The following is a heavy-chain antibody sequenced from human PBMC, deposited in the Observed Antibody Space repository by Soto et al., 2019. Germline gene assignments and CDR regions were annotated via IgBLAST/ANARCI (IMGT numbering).Heavy chain of an antibody. V-gene: IGHV1-46*01. CDR2: INPSGGST. CDR1: GYTFTSYY. D-gene: IGHD3-3*01. J-gene: IGHJ6*02. CDR3: ARDPYDFWGGLGGMDA. Sequence: ASVKVSCKASGYTFTSYYMHWVRQAPGQGLEWMGIINPSGGSTSYAQKLQGRVTMTRDTSTSTVYMELSSLRYEDTAVYYCARDPYDFWGGLGGMDARGQGTRVTVSS.